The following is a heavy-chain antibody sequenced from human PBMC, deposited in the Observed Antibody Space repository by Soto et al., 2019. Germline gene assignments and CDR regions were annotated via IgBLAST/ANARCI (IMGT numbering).Heavy chain of an antibody. CDR2: IWFDGSNK. Sequence: QVQLVESGGGVVQPGRSLRLSCAASGFTFSSYGMHWVRQAPGKGLEWVAVIWFDGSNKFYADSVKGRFTISRANSKNTVSLQMNSLRDEASAAYYCATTGPYWGQGTLVTASS. V-gene: IGHV3-33*01. CDR1: GFTFSSYG. J-gene: IGHJ4*02. CDR3: ATTGPY.